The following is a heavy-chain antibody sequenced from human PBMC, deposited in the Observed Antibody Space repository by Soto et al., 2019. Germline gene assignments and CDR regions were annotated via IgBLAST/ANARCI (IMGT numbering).Heavy chain of an antibody. V-gene: IGHV3-30*18. Sequence: GGSLRLSXAASGVTFSSYGMHWVRQAPGKGLEWVAVISYDGSNKYYADSVKGRFTISRDNSKNTLYLQMNSLRAEDTAVYYCAKDLGPTASLYYYGMDVWGQGTTVTVSS. J-gene: IGHJ6*02. CDR3: AKDLGPTASLYYYGMDV. D-gene: IGHD5-18*01. CDR1: GVTFSSYG. CDR2: ISYDGSNK.